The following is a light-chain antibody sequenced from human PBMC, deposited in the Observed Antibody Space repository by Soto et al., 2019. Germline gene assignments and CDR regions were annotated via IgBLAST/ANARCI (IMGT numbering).Light chain of an antibody. CDR2: GAS. V-gene: IGKV3-15*01. J-gene: IGKJ1*01. CDR1: QSVSSN. CDR3: QQYNNWPRT. Sequence: DIVMTQSPATLSVSPGERATLSCGASQSVSSNLAWYQQKPGQAPNLLIYGASTRATGIPARFSGSGSGTEFTLTISSLQSEDFAVYYCQQYNNWPRTFGQGTKVEIK.